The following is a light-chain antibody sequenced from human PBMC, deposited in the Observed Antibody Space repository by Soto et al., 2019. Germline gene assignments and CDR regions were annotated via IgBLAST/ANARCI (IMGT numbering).Light chain of an antibody. CDR2: KVS. J-gene: IGKJ4*01. Sequence: DIQMTQSPSTLSASVGDRVTITCRASQSISTWLAWYQQKPGKAPKLLIYKVSTLEGGVPARFSGSGSGTEFTITISGLQPDDFATYYCQQYNISPLTFGGGTKVDIK. V-gene: IGKV1-5*03. CDR3: QQYNISPLT. CDR1: QSISTW.